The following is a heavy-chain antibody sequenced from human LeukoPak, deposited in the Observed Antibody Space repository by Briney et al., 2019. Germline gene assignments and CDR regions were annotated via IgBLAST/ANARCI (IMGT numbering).Heavy chain of an antibody. CDR2: ITSSSTTI. CDR1: GFTFSSSG. V-gene: IGHV3-48*04. CDR3: ARPLRESGYFYFDY. J-gene: IGHJ4*02. Sequence: GGSLRLSCAASGFTFSSSGMHWVRQAPGKGLEWVSYITSSSTTIYYPDSVKGRFTISRDNAKNSLYLQMNSLRAEDTAVYYCARPLRESGYFYFDYWGQGTLVTVSS. D-gene: IGHD3-3*01.